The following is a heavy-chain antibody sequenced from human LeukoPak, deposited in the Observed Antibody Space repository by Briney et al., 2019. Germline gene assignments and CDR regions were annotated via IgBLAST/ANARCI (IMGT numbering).Heavy chain of an antibody. J-gene: IGHJ5*02. CDR3: ARDKRPKLGYCSSTSCPERWGFDP. V-gene: IGHV1-2*02. Sequence: ASVKVSCKASGGTFSSYAISWVRQAPGQGLEWMGWINPNSGGTNYAQKFQGRVTMTRDTSISTAYMELSRLRSDDTAVYYCARDKRPKLGYCSSTSCPERWGFDPWGQGTLVTVSS. CDR1: GGTFSSYA. CDR2: INPNSGGT. D-gene: IGHD2-2*01.